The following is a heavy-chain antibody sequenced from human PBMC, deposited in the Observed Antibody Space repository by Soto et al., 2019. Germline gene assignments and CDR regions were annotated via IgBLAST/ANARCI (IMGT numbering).Heavy chain of an antibody. Sequence: SVKVSCKASGFTFTSSAVQWVRQARGQRLEWIGWIVVGSGNTNYAQKFQERVTITRDMSTSTAYMELSSLRSEDTAVYYCAAKGTVISRFCSSTSCYGVYFDYWGNAPLVT. CDR3: AAKGTVISRFCSSTSCYGVYFDY. J-gene: IGHJ4*01. CDR1: GFTFTSSA. V-gene: IGHV1-58*01. CDR2: IVVGSGNT. D-gene: IGHD2-2*01.